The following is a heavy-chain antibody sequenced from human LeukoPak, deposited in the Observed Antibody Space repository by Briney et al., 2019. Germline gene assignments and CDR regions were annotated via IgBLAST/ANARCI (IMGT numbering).Heavy chain of an antibody. CDR2: INHSGST. CDR3: ARGRHSSYYYYYYYMDV. Sequence: SETLSLTCAVYGGSFSGYYWSWIRQPPGKGLEWIGEINHSGSTSYNPSLKSRVTISVDTSKNQFSLKLSSVTAADTAVYYCARGRHSSYYYYYYYMDVWGKGTTVTVSS. J-gene: IGHJ6*03. CDR1: GGSFSGYY. V-gene: IGHV4-34*01. D-gene: IGHD1-26*01.